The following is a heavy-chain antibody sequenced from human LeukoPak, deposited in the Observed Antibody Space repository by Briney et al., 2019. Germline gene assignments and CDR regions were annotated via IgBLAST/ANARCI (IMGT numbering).Heavy chain of an antibody. J-gene: IGHJ6*03. D-gene: IGHD7-27*01. CDR1: GFTFSNYW. V-gene: IGHV3-7*01. CDR3: ARSSNWGYYYYMDV. CDR2: INQDGSEE. Sequence: GGSLRLSCAASGFTFSNYWMTWVRQAPGKGLEWVAHINQDGSEEHYMDSVKARFTISRDNAKNSLYLQMNSLRAEDTAAYYCARSSNWGYYYYMDVWGKGTTVTVSS.